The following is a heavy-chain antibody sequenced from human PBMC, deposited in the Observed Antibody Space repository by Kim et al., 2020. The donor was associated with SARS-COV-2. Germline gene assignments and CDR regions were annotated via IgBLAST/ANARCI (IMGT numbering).Heavy chain of an antibody. Sequence: ADSVKGRFTSSRDNDKNSLYLQMSSLGAEDTAVYYCARDYGSGSYFGFDYWGQGTLVTVSS. V-gene: IGHV3-11*05. J-gene: IGHJ4*02. CDR3: ARDYGSGSYFGFDY. D-gene: IGHD3-10*01.